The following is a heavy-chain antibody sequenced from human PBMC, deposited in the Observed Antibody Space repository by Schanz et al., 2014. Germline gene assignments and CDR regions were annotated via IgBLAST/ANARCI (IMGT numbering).Heavy chain of an antibody. Sequence: EVQLLESGGGVVQPGRSLRLSCAASGFTFSSYGMHWVRQAPGKGLEWVSAISGSGGSTYYADSVKGRFTISRDNAKNSLFLQMNSLRAEDTAVYYCAKQIHYDILTVTRNWGQGTLVTVSS. CDR2: ISGSGGST. D-gene: IGHD3-9*01. V-gene: IGHV3-23*01. CDR3: AKQIHYDILTVTRN. J-gene: IGHJ4*02. CDR1: GFTFSSYG.